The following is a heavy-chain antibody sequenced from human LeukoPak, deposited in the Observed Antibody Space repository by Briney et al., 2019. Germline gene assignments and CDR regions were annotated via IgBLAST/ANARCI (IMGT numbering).Heavy chain of an antibody. V-gene: IGHV5-51*01. Sequence: GESLQISCKGSGYSFTSYWIGWVRQMPGKGLEWMGIIYPGDSDTRYSPSFQGQVTISADKSISTAYLQWSSLKASDTAMYYCARRHCSGGSCYGYFDYWGQGTLVTVSS. J-gene: IGHJ4*02. CDR2: IYPGDSDT. CDR1: GYSFTSYW. CDR3: ARRHCSGGSCYGYFDY. D-gene: IGHD2-15*01.